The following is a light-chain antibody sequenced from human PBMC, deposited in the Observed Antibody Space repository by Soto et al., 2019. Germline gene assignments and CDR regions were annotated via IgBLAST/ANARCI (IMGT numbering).Light chain of an antibody. V-gene: IGLV2-11*01. J-gene: IGLJ1*01. CDR3: CSYAGSGTENYG. CDR1: SSDVGDYNS. Sequence: QSVLTQPRSVSGSPGQSVTVSCIGTSSDVGDYNSVSWYQQHPGKAPKLMIYDVSKRPSGVPDRFSGSKSGNTASLTISGLQAEDEADYYCCSYAGSGTENYGFGSGTKVTVL. CDR2: DVS.